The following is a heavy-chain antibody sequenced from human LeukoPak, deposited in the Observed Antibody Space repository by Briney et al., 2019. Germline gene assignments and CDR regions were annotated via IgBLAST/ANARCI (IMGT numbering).Heavy chain of an antibody. V-gene: IGHV3-48*01. D-gene: IGHD6-25*01. CDR2: IGTSSTTI. CDR3: ARSLGTSPSGNYGMDV. Sequence: GGSLRLSCAASGFTFSSYTMNWVRQPPGKGLEWVSNIGTSSTTIYYADSVKGRFTISRENVKNSFYLQMNNVRAGDTAVYYCARSLGTSPSGNYGMDVWGQGTTVTVSS. CDR1: GFTFSSYT. J-gene: IGHJ6*02.